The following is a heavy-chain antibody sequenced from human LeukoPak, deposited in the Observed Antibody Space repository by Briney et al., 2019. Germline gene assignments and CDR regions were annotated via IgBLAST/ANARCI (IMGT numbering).Heavy chain of an antibody. J-gene: IGHJ3*02. CDR2: INTNTGNP. Sequence: GASVKVSCKASGYTFTSYAMNWVRQAPGQGLEWMGWINTNTGNPTYAQGFTGRFVFSLDTSVSTAYLQISSLKAEDTAVYYCARDCQGSGAGTGTTEACDAFDIWGQGTMVTVSS. CDR1: GYTFTSYA. D-gene: IGHD1-1*01. CDR3: ARDCQGSGAGTGTTEACDAFDI. V-gene: IGHV7-4-1*02.